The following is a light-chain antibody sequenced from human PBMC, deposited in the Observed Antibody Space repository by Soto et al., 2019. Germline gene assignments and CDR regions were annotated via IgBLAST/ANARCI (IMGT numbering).Light chain of an antibody. Sequence: QSALTQPASVSGSPGQSITISCTGTSSDVGNYNLVSWYQQHPGKAPKVMIYEGSKRPSGVPNRFSGSKSGNTASLTISGLQAEDEAEYYCCSYAGSSTWVFGGGTKLTVL. V-gene: IGLV2-23*01. CDR2: EGS. J-gene: IGLJ2*01. CDR1: SSDVGNYNL. CDR3: CSYAGSSTWV.